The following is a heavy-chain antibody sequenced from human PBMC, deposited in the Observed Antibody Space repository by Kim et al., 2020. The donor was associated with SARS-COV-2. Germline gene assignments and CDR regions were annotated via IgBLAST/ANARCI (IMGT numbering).Heavy chain of an antibody. Sequence: SETLSLTCSVSGVSLSNYYYNWIRLPPGKGLEWIGYIRSRDDTNYSPSLRGRVTMSLDMSRNQFSLELTSVTAADTAVYYCAREKLGINPFDIWGQGIMV. CDR2: IRSRDDT. CDR3: AREKLGINPFDI. J-gene: IGHJ3*02. CDR1: GVSLSNYY. V-gene: IGHV4-59*01.